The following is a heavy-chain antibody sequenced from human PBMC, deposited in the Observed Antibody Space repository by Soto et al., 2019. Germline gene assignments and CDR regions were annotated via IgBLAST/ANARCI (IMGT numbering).Heavy chain of an antibody. CDR3: ATLLGLSSGGSWYSHVADY. J-gene: IGHJ4*02. D-gene: IGHD2-8*02. Sequence: EVHLWESGGDLVQPGGSLRVSCVGSGYTFSSRAMSWVRQAPGKGLEWVSGIDGGGTTDYADSVKGRFTISRDNSQDTLYLQMNLLRAEDTAVYYCATLLGLSSGGSWYSHVADYWGQGTLVTVSS. CDR1: GYTFSSRA. CDR2: IDGGGTT. V-gene: IGHV3-23*01.